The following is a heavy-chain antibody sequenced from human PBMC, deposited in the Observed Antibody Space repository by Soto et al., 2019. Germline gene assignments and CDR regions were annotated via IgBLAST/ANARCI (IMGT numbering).Heavy chain of an antibody. Sequence: GGSLRLSCAASGFTFSSYWMHWVRQAPGKGLVWVSRINSDGSSTSYADSVKGRFTIYRDNAKNTLYLQMNSLRAEDTAVYYCARDQVRDYYYYGMDVWGQGTTVTVSS. CDR3: ARDQVRDYYYYGMDV. J-gene: IGHJ6*02. CDR1: GFTFSSYW. CDR2: INSDGSST. V-gene: IGHV3-74*01.